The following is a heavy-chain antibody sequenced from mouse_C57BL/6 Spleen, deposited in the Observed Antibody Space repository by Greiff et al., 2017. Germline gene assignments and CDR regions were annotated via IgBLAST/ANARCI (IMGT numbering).Heavy chain of an antibody. J-gene: IGHJ4*01. V-gene: IGHV1-80*01. CDR3: TRNYDGPDYYAMDY. CDR1: GYAFSSYW. Sequence: QVQLQQSGAELVKPGASVKISCKASGYAFSSYWMNWVKQRPGKGLEWIGQISPGGGDPNYHGKVKGQATLSADKSSSTAYMQLSSLTSEDSAVYFCTRNYDGPDYYAMDYWGQGTSVTVSS. CDR2: ISPGGGDP. D-gene: IGHD2-4*01.